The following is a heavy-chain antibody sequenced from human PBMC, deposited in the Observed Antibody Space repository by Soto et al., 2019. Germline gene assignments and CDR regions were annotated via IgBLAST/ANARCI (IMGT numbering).Heavy chain of an antibody. D-gene: IGHD3-22*01. J-gene: IGHJ3*02. V-gene: IGHV4-31*03. Sequence: QVQLQESGPGLVKPSQTLSLTCTVSGGSISSGGYYWSWIRQHPGKGLEWIGYIYYSGSTYYNPSLKSRVTISVDTSKNQFSLKLSSVTAADMAVYYCARRIYYDSSGYYRHDAFDIWGQGTMVTVSS. CDR1: GGSISSGGYY. CDR3: ARRIYYDSSGYYRHDAFDI. CDR2: IYYSGST.